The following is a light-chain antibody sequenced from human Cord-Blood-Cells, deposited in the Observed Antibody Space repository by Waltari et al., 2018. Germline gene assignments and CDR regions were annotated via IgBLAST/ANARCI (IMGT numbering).Light chain of an antibody. CDR1: QCVSSSY. J-gene: IGKJ2*01. CDR2: GAS. Sequence: EIVLTQYPGTLSLSLGERATLSCRASQCVSSSYLAWYQQKPGQSPRLLIYGASSRATGIPDRFSGSGSGTDFTLTISRLEPEDFAVYYCQQYGSSPPYIFGQGTKLEIK. V-gene: IGKV3-20*01. CDR3: QQYGSSPPYI.